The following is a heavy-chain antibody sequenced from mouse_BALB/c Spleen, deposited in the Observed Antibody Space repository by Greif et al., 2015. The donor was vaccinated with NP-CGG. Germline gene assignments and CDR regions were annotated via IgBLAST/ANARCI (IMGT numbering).Heavy chain of an antibody. CDR1: GFSLTSYG. CDR2: IWAGGST. J-gene: IGHJ4*01. Sequence: VKLVESGPGLVAPSQSLSITCTVSGFSLTSYGVHWVRQPPGKGLEWLGVIWAGGSTNYNSALMSRLSISKDNSKSQVFLKMNSPQTDDTAMYYCARDGYYAMDYWGQGTSVTVSS. CDR3: ARDGYYAMDY. V-gene: IGHV2-9*02.